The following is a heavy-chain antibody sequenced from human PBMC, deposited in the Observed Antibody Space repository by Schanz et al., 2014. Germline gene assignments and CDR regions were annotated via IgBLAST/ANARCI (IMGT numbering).Heavy chain of an antibody. J-gene: IGHJ4*02. V-gene: IGHV4-59*06. CDR1: GDSITHFY. Sequence: QVRLQESGPGLVRPSETLSLTCTVSGDSITHFYWSWIRQPPGKGLEWIGYISYSGRTYYSPSLKSRLTMSVDTSKNQFSLRLSSVTAADTAIYYCSRGECSSTSCHEVAPPDDWGQGTLVTVSS. D-gene: IGHD2-2*01. CDR2: ISYSGRT. CDR3: SRGECSSTSCHEVAPPDD.